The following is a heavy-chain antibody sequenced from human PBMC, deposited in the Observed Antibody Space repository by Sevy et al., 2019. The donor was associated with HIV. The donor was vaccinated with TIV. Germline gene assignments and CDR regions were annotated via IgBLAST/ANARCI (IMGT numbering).Heavy chain of an antibody. CDR1: GGTFSSYA. J-gene: IGHJ4*02. D-gene: IGHD2-15*01. CDR3: ARSPRYCSGGSCYSQDY. CDR2: IIPIFGTA. Sequence: ASVKVSFKASGGTFSSYAISWVRQAPGQGLEWMGGIIPIFGTANYAQKFQGRVTITADESTSTAYMELSSLRSEDTAVYYCARSPRYCSGGSCYSQDYWVQGTLVTVSS. V-gene: IGHV1-69*13.